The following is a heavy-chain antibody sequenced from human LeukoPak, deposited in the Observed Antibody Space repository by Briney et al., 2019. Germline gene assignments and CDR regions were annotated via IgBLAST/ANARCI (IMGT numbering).Heavy chain of an antibody. Sequence: PGGSLRLSCAASGFTFSRNSMNWVRQAPGKGLEWVAVISYDGSNKYYADSVKGRFTISRDNSKNTLYLQMNSLRAEDTAVYYCAREPTPTVTTLDYWGQGTLVTVSS. V-gene: IGHV3-30*03. J-gene: IGHJ4*02. CDR2: ISYDGSNK. CDR1: GFTFSRNS. CDR3: AREPTPTVTTLDY. D-gene: IGHD4-17*01.